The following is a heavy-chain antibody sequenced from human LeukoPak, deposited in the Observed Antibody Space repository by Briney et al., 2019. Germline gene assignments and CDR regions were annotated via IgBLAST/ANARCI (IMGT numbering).Heavy chain of an antibody. V-gene: IGHV1-24*01. CDR1: GYTLTELS. CDR2: FDPEDGET. Sequence: ASVKVSCKVSGYTLTELSMHWVRQAPGKGLEWMGGFDPEDGETIYAQKFQGRVTMTEDTSTDTAYMELRSLRSEDTAVYYCATGRRYYDSSGYYYYYYYYMDVWGKGTTVTVSS. J-gene: IGHJ6*03. D-gene: IGHD3-22*01. CDR3: ATGRRYYDSSGYYYYYYYYMDV.